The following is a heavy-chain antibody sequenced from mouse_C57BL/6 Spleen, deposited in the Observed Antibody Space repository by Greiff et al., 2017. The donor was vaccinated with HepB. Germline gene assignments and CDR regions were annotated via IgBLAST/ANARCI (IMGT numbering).Heavy chain of an antibody. V-gene: IGHV3-6*01. CDR1: GYSITSGYY. D-gene: IGHD1-1*01. CDR3: ARAGRITTPAMDY. J-gene: IGHJ4*01. Sequence: EVKLQESGPGLVKPSQSLSLTCSVTGYSITSGYYWNWIRQFPGNKLEWMGYISYDGSNNYNPSLKNRISITRDTSKNQFFLKLNSVTTEDTATYYCARAGRITTPAMDYWGQGTSVTVSS. CDR2: ISYDGSN.